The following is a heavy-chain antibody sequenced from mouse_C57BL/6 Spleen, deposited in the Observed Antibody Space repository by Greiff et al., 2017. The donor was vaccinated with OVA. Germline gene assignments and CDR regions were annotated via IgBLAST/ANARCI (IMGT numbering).Heavy chain of an antibody. D-gene: IGHD1-1*01. CDR2: ISYDGSN. CDR3: ARDNGSRGYYFAY. CDR1: GYSITSGYY. J-gene: IGHJ2*01. Sequence: EVQLVESGPGLVKPSQSLSLTCSVTGYSITSGYYWNWIRQFPGNKLGWVGYISYDGSNNYNPSLKNRISITRDKSKNKFFLKLNSVTTEDTATYYCARDNGSRGYYFAYWGQGTTLTVSS. V-gene: IGHV3-6*01.